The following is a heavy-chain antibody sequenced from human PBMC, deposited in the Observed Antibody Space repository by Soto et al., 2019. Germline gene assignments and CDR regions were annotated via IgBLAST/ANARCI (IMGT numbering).Heavy chain of an antibody. V-gene: IGHV3-15*01. CDR3: TTIMPDSDYGDSFDY. Sequence: GGSLRLSCAASGFTFSNAWMSWVRQAPGKGLEWVGRIKSKTDGGPTDYAAPVKGRFTISTDDSKNTLYLQMNSLKTEDTAVYYCTTIMPDSDYGDSFDYWGQGTLVTVSS. J-gene: IGHJ4*02. CDR1: GFTFSNAW. CDR2: IKSKTDGGPT. D-gene: IGHD4-17*01.